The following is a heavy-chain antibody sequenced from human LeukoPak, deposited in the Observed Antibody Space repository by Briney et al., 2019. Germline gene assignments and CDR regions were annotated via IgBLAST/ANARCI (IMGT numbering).Heavy chain of an antibody. CDR1: GLTVRDIY. CDR2: VYSAGRT. Sequence: PGGSVRLSCAASGLTVRDIYMTWVGQAPGKGLEGVSVVYSAGRTYYAEAVKGRFSISRDLSKNTVYLQMNSLRAEASAVYYCARAYDNLTGHPKVDVWGRGTTVTVS. CDR3: ARAYDNLTGHPKVDV. V-gene: IGHV3-53*01. D-gene: IGHD3-9*01. J-gene: IGHJ6*02.